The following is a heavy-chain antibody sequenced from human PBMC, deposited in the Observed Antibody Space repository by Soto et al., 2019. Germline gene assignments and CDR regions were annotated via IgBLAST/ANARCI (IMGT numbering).Heavy chain of an antibody. Sequence: QAQLQESGPGLVKPSETLSLTCTVSGGSVSSGSYYWSWIRQPPGKGLEWIGYIYYSGSTNYNPSLKSRVTISVDTSKNQFSLKLSSVTAADTAVYYCARGYCSGGSCFDYWGQGTLVTVSS. CDR1: GGSVSSGSYY. D-gene: IGHD2-15*01. V-gene: IGHV4-61*01. CDR2: IYYSGST. CDR3: ARGYCSGGSCFDY. J-gene: IGHJ4*02.